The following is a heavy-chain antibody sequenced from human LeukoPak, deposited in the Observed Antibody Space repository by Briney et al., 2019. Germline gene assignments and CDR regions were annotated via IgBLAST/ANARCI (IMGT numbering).Heavy chain of an antibody. Sequence: GGSLRLSCAGSGFTLSSYSMDWVRQAPGKGLEWVSSISSSSSYIYYADSVKGRFTISRDNAKNFLYLQMNSLRAEDRALYYCARYFDSSGGPFDYWGQGTLVTVSS. V-gene: IGHV3-21*04. CDR3: ARYFDSSGGPFDY. CDR2: ISSSSSYI. CDR1: GFTLSSYS. D-gene: IGHD3-22*01. J-gene: IGHJ4*02.